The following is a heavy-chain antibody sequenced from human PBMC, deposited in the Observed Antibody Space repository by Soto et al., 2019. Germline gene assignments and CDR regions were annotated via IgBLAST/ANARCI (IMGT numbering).Heavy chain of an antibody. CDR2: ISAYNGST. Sequence: GASVKVSCKASGYTFTSYGISWVRQAPGQGLEWMGWISAYNGSTYYADSVKGRFTISRDNSKSTLYLQMNSLRAEDTALYYCAKGRSYYYYYGVDVWGQGTTVTVSS. V-gene: IGHV1-18*01. J-gene: IGHJ6*02. CDR3: AKGRSYYYYYGVDV. CDR1: GYTFTSYG.